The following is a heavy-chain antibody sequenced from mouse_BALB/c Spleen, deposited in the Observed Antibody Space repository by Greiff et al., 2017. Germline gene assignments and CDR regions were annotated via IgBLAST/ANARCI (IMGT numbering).Heavy chain of an antibody. CDR2: ISSGSSTI. D-gene: IGHD2-2*01. V-gene: IGHV5-17*02. Sequence: DVKLVESGGGLVQPGGSRKLSCAASGFTFSSFGMHWVRQAPEKGLEWVAYISSGSSTIYYADTVKGRFTISRDNPKNTLFLQMTSLRSEDTAMYYCARHGYGEDYWGQGTTLTVSS. CDR1: GFTFSSFG. CDR3: ARHGYGEDY. J-gene: IGHJ2*01.